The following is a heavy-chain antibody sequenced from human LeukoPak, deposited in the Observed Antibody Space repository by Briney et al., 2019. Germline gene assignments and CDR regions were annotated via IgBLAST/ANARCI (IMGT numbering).Heavy chain of an antibody. J-gene: IGHJ4*02. CDR2: IYYSGST. Sequence: TLSLTCTVSGGSISSVGYYWSWLRQHPVKGLEGFGYIYYSGSTYNNPSPKSRVTISVDTSKNQFSLKLSSVTAADTAVYYCARSTVTTSISWGQGTLVTVSS. V-gene: IGHV4-31*03. CDR3: ARSTVTTSIS. D-gene: IGHD4-17*01. CDR1: GGSISSVGYY.